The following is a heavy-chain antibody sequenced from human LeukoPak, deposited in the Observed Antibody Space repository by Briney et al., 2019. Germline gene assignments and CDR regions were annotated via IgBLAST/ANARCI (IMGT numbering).Heavy chain of an antibody. CDR1: GYTFTGYY. J-gene: IGHJ3*02. D-gene: IGHD3-10*01. V-gene: IGHV1-2*02. CDR3: ARAGHEYYYSPTPAGAFDI. CDR2: INPNSGGT. Sequence: ASVKVSCKASGYTFTGYYMHWVRQAPGQGLEWVGWINPNSGGTIYAQKFQGRVTMTRDTSISTAYMELSRLRSDDTAVYYCARAGHEYYYSPTPAGAFDIWGQGTMVTVSS.